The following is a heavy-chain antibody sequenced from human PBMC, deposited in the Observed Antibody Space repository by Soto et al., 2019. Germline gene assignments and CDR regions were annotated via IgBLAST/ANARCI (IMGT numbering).Heavy chain of an antibody. CDR2: IIPIFGTA. CDR3: ARDSTGIAAPKTTGPHYFDY. D-gene: IGHD6-13*01. Sequence: SVKVSCKASGGTFSSYAISWVRQAPGQGLEWMGGIIPIFGTANYAQKFQGRVTITADESTSTAYMELSSLRSEDMAVYYCARDSTGIAAPKTTGPHYFDYWGQGTLVTVSS. CDR1: GGTFSSYA. J-gene: IGHJ4*02. V-gene: IGHV1-69*13.